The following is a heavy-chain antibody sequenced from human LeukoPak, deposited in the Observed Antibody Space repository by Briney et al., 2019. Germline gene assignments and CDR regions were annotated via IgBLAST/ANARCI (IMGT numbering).Heavy chain of an antibody. V-gene: IGHV3-66*01. Sequence: PGESLRLSCAASGFTVRSNYMSWVRQAPGKGLEWVSVISSGGSTYCADSVKGRFTISRDSSKNTLYLQTKSLRAEDTALYYCSRDRMGTKSFDYWGQGTLVTVSS. CDR1: GFTVRSNY. J-gene: IGHJ4*02. CDR2: ISSGGST. D-gene: IGHD5-24*01. CDR3: SRDRMGTKSFDY.